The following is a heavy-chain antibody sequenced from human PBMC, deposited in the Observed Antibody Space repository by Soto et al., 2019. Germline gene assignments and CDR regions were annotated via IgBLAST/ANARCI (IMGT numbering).Heavy chain of an antibody. CDR3: ERGGWAVASFDY. J-gene: IGHJ4*02. CDR1: GFTFSSYS. D-gene: IGHD6-19*01. V-gene: IGHV3-48*01. CDR2: ISSSSSTI. Sequence: EVQLVESGGGLVQPVGSLRLSCAASGFTFSSYSMNWVRQAPGKGLEWVSYISSSSSTIYYADSVKGRFTISRDNAENALYLQMNSLRAEDTAVYYCERGGWAVASFDYWGQGTLVTVSS.